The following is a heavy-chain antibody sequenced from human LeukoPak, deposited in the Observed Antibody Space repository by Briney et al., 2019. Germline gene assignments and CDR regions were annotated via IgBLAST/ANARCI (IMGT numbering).Heavy chain of an antibody. J-gene: IGHJ4*02. CDR2: ISGSGGST. D-gene: IGHD6-19*01. CDR1: GFTFSHHG. V-gene: IGHV3-23*01. CDR3: AKDHLPGIVVADRDY. Sequence: GGTLRLSCAASGFTFSHHGMNWVRQAPGKGLEWVSAISGSGGSTYYADSVKGRFTISRDNSKNTLYLQINSLRAEDTAIYYCAKDHLPGIVVADRDYWGQGTLVTVSS.